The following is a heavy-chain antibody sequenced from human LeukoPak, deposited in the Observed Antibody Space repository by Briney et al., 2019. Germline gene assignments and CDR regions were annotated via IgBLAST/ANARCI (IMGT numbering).Heavy chain of an antibody. CDR2: ISGSGGST. CDR3: ANEDATLGYYFAY. J-gene: IGHJ4*02. D-gene: IGHD1-26*01. CDR1: GFTFSSYA. V-gene: IGHV3-23*01. Sequence: GGSLRLSCAASGFTFSSYAMSWARQAPGKGLEWVSAISGSGGSTSYADSVKGRFTISRDNSKNRLHLQVDGLRAEDTAIYSCANEDATLGYYFAYGGKETLVPVS.